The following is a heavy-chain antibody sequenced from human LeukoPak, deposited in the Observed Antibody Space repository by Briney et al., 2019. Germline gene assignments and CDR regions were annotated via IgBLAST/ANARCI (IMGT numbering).Heavy chain of an antibody. CDR2: ISGSGGST. J-gene: IGHJ4*02. CDR1: GFTFSSYA. CDR3: AKDCSSTRCYKPAFDY. D-gene: IGHD2-2*02. Sequence: GGSLRLSCAASGFTFSSYAMSWVRQAPGKGLEWVSAISGSGGSTYYADSVKGRFTISRDNSKNTLYLQMNSLRAEDTAVYYCAKDCSSTRCYKPAFDYWGQGALVTVSS. V-gene: IGHV3-23*01.